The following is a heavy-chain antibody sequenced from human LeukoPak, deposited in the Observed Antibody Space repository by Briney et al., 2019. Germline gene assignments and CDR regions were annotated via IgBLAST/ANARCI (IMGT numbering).Heavy chain of an antibody. CDR2: FDPEDGET. J-gene: IGHJ5*02. CDR1: GYTLTELS. D-gene: IGHD3-22*01. V-gene: IGHV1-24*01. CDR3: ATDPYYYDSSGYPP. Sequence: ASVKVSCKVSGYTLTELSMHWVRQAPGKGLERMGGFDPEDGETIYAQKFQGRVTMTEDTSTDTAYMELSSLRSEDTAVYYCATDPYYYDSSGYPPWGQGALVTVSS.